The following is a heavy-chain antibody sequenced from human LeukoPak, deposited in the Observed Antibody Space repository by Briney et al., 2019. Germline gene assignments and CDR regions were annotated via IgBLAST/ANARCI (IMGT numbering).Heavy chain of an antibody. V-gene: IGHV3-21*01. CDR3: AELGITMIGGV. J-gene: IGHJ6*04. D-gene: IGHD3-10*02. CDR2: ISSSSLYI. CDR1: GFTLSRNS. Sequence: GGSLRLSCAASGFTLSRNSMNWVRQAPGKGLEWVSSISSSSLYIYYADSVKGRFTISRDNAKNSLYLQMNSLRAEDTAVYYCAELGITMIGGVWGKGTTVTISS.